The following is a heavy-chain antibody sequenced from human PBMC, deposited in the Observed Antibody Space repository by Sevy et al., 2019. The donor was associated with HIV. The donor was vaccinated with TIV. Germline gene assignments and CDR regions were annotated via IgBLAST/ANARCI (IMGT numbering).Heavy chain of an antibody. CDR3: GKCTLWVYDPTNRKCGMDV. D-gene: IGHD5-12*01. V-gene: IGHV1-18*01. CDR2: SSPFTGSP. J-gene: IGHJ6*02. Sequence: ASVKVSCKASGYNFINYGISWVRQAPGQGLEWVGGSSPFTGSPNYPQKLQDRVTVTTDTATNTAYMGLRNLRSDDTAVYNCGKCTLWVYDPTNRKCGMDVWGQGTTVTVS. CDR1: GYNFINYG.